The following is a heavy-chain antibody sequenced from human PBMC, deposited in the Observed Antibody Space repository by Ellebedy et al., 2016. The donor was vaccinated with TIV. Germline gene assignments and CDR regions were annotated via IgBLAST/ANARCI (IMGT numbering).Heavy chain of an antibody. V-gene: IGHV1-3*01. J-gene: IGHJ6*02. D-gene: IGHD6-13*01. CDR2: INAGNGNT. CDR1: GYTFTSYA. Sequence: ASVKVSXXASGYTFTSYAMHWVRQAPGQRLEWMGWINAGNGNTKYSQKFQGRVTITRDTSASTAYMELSSLRSEDTAVYYCATGIQAINYIAAAGTGNYYYYGMDVWGQGTTVTVSS. CDR3: ATGIQAINYIAAAGTGNYYYYGMDV.